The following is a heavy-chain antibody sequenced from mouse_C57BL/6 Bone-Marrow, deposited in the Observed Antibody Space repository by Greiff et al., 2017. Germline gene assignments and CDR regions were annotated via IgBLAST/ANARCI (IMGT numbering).Heavy chain of an antibody. Sequence: EVHLVESGGDLVKPGGSLKLSCAASGFTFSSYGMSWVRQTPDKRLEWVATISSGGSYTYYPDSVKGRFTISRDNAKNTLYLQMSSLKSEDTAMYYCARLPGFDYWGQGTTLTVSS. V-gene: IGHV5-6*01. CDR2: ISSGGSYT. J-gene: IGHJ2*01. CDR3: ARLPGFDY. CDR1: GFTFSSYG.